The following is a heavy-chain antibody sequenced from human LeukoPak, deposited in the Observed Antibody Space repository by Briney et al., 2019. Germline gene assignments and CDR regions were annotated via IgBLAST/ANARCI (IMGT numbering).Heavy chain of an antibody. Sequence: GGSLRLSCAASGFTFSSYAMHWVRQAPGKGLEWVAVISYDGSNKYYADSVKGRFTISRDNSKNTLYLQMNSLRAEDTAVYYCARRWVATISSERYAFDIWGQGTMVTVSS. D-gene: IGHD5-12*01. V-gene: IGHV3-30-3*01. CDR2: ISYDGSNK. CDR1: GFTFSSYA. CDR3: ARRWVATISSERYAFDI. J-gene: IGHJ3*02.